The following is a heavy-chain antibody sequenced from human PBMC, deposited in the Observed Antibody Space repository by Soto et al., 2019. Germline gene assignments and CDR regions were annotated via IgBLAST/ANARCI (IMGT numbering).Heavy chain of an antibody. D-gene: IGHD2-15*01. CDR3: AGRYCSGGSCYPDYYGMDV. CDR1: GGTFSSYA. CDR2: IIPIFGTA. V-gene: IGHV1-69*13. J-gene: IGHJ6*02. Sequence: SVKVSCKASGGTFSSYAISCVRQAPGQGLEWMGGIIPIFGTANYAQKFQGRVTITADESTSTAYMELSSLRSEDTAVYYCAGRYCSGGSCYPDYYGMDVWGQGTTVTVS.